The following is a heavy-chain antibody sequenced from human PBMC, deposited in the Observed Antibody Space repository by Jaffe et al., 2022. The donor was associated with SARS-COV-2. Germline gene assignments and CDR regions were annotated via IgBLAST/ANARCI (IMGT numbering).Heavy chain of an antibody. CDR3: ARSGYGDYAVLKDY. J-gene: IGHJ4*02. V-gene: IGHV3-48*01. CDR2: ISSSSSTI. D-gene: IGHD4-17*01. CDR1: GFTFSSYS. Sequence: EVQLVESGGGLVQPGGSLRLSCAASGFTFSSYSMNWVRQAPGKGLEWVSYISSSSSTIYYADSVKGRFTISRDNAKNSLYLQMNSLRAEDTAVYYCARSGYGDYAVLKDYWGQGTLVTVSS.